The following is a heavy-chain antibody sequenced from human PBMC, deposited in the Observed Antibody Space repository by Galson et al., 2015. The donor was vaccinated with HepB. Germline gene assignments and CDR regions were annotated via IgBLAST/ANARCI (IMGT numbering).Heavy chain of an antibody. Sequence: SVKVSCKAPGYTFTSYDINWVRQATGQGLEWMGWMNPNSGNTGYAQKFQGRVTMTRNTSITTAYMELSSLRSEDTAVYYCARREKGCSSTSCSGWYFDLWGRGTLVTVSS. CDR1: GYTFTSYD. D-gene: IGHD2-2*01. CDR3: ARREKGCSSTSCSGWYFDL. CDR2: MNPNSGNT. V-gene: IGHV1-8*01. J-gene: IGHJ2*01.